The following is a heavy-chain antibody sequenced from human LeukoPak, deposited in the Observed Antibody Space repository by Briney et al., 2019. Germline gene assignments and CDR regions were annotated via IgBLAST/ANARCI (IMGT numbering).Heavy chain of an antibody. D-gene: IGHD3-16*02. CDR1: GFTFSSYG. Sequence: PGGSLRLSCAASGFTFSSYGMSWVRQAPGKGLEWVSAISGSGGSTYYADSVKGRFTISRDNSKNTLYLQMNSLRAEDTAVYYCARVKRYYDYVWGSYRPHDAFDIWGQGTMVTVSS. CDR2: ISGSGGST. CDR3: ARVKRYYDYVWGSYRPHDAFDI. J-gene: IGHJ3*02. V-gene: IGHV3-23*01.